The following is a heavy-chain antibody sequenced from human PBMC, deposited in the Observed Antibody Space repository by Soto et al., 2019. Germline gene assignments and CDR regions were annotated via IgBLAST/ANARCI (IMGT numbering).Heavy chain of an antibody. J-gene: IGHJ4*02. Sequence: ASVKVSCKSSGYTFTSYAMNWLRQAPGQGLEGMGWNNTNTGNPTYVQGFTERFVFSLDTSVSTAYLQISSLNADDTPVYYCARFDTAMHFDYWGQGTLVTVSS. CDR3: ARFDTAMHFDY. D-gene: IGHD5-18*01. CDR2: NNTNTGNP. CDR1: GYTFTSYA. V-gene: IGHV7-4-1*02.